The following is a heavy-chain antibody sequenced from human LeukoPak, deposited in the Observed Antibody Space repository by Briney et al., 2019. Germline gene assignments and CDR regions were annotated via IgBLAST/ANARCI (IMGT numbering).Heavy chain of an antibody. Sequence: GVLRLSCAASGFPFTSHWLSWFRQSPGRGLEWVAHINSDGSEKNYADSVKGRFTISRDNARNSQFLQMNSLRAEDTAVYYCASGGGWVFFNWGQGTLVTVSS. CDR3: ASGGGWVFFN. V-gene: IGHV3-7*01. D-gene: IGHD6-19*01. CDR1: GFPFTSHW. CDR2: INSDGSEK. J-gene: IGHJ4*02.